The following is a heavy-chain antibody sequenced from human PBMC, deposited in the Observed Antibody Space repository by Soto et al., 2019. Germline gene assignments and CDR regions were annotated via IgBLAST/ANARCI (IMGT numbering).Heavy chain of an antibody. Sequence: QVQLVQSGTEVKKPGASVKVSCKASGYTFLSYDISWVRQAPGQGLEWMGWISPYNGNTNYALKLQGRVTMTTDTSTSTAYMELRSLRSDDTAVYYCARVDSGWDYLDSWGQGTLVSVSS. CDR1: GYTFLSYD. D-gene: IGHD6-19*01. CDR3: ARVDSGWDYLDS. V-gene: IGHV1-18*01. J-gene: IGHJ4*02. CDR2: ISPYNGNT.